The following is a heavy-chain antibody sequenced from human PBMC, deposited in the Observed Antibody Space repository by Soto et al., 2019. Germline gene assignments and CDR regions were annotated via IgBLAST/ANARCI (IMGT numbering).Heavy chain of an antibody. CDR1: GYTFTSYY. Sequence: ASVKVSCKASGYTFTSYYMHWVRQAPGQGLEWMGIINPSGGSTSYAQKFQGRVTMTRDTSTSTVYMELSSLRSEDTAVYYCASVTPLSGYGREHFDYWGQGTLVTVSS. J-gene: IGHJ4*02. D-gene: IGHD5-12*01. CDR3: ASVTPLSGYGREHFDY. V-gene: IGHV1-46*01. CDR2: INPSGGST.